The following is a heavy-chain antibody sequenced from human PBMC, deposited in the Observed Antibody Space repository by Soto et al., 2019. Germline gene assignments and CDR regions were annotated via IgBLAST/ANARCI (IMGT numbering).Heavy chain of an antibody. CDR3: ARVPPLTVAVALDY. D-gene: IGHD6-19*01. Sequence: LSLTCTVSGGSISSYYWSWIRQPPGKGLEWIGYIYYSGSTNYNPSLKSRVTISVDTSKNQFSLKLSSVTAADTAVYYCARVPPLTVAVALDYWGQGTLVTVSS. CDR2: IYYSGST. V-gene: IGHV4-59*01. J-gene: IGHJ4*02. CDR1: GGSISSYY.